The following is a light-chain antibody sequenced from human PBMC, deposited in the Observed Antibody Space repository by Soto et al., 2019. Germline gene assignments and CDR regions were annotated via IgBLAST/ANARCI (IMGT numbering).Light chain of an antibody. CDR1: QSISSY. V-gene: IGKV1-39*01. Sequence: DIQMPQSPSSLSASVGDRVTITCRASQSISSYLNWYQQKPGKAPKLLIYAASSLQSGVPSRFSGSGSWADFTLTISTLQPEGFATDYCHQSYSTQTFGQGTKVDLK. CDR2: AAS. J-gene: IGKJ1*01. CDR3: HQSYSTQT.